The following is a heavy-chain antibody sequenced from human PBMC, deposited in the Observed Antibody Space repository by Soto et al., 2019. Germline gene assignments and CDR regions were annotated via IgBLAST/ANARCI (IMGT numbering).Heavy chain of an antibody. CDR2: IIPIFGTA. J-gene: IGHJ6*02. V-gene: IGHV1-69*13. Sequence: ASVKVSCKASGGTFSSYAISWVRQAPGQGLEWMGGIIPIFGTANYAQKFQGRVTITADESTSTAYMELSSLRSEDTAVYYCARHRREFDRSDPGGYYYGLVGWGQATSVPASS. D-gene: IGHD3-10*01. CDR1: GGTFSSYA. CDR3: ARHRREFDRSDPGGYYYGLVG.